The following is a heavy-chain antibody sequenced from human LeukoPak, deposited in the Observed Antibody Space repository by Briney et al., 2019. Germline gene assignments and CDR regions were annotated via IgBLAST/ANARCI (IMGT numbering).Heavy chain of an antibody. D-gene: IGHD3-22*01. Sequence: ASVKVSCKASGYTFTSYGISWVRQAPGQGLEWMGWISAYNGNTNYAQKLQGRVTMTRDTSTSTVYMELSSLRSEDTAVYYCARAQGYYYDSSVSWFDPWGQGTLVTVSS. CDR2: ISAYNGNT. V-gene: IGHV1-18*01. CDR1: GYTFTSYG. J-gene: IGHJ5*02. CDR3: ARAQGYYYDSSVSWFDP.